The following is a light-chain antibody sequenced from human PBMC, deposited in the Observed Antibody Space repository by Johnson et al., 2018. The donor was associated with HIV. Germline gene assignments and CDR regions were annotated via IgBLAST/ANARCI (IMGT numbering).Light chain of an antibody. CDR2: DNN. J-gene: IGLJ1*01. V-gene: IGLV1-51*01. Sequence: QSVLTQPPSVSAAPGQKVTISCSGSNSNIGNNYVSWYQQLPGTVPKLLIYDNNKRPSGIPDRFSGSKSGTSATLGITGLQTGDEANYYCGTWDSSLSGVFGTGTKVTVL. CDR1: NSNIGNNY. CDR3: GTWDSSLSGV.